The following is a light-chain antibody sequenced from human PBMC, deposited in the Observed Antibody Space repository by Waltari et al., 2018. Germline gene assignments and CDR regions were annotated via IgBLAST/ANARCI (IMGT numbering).Light chain of an antibody. V-gene: IGKV4-1*01. CDR1: QSVLYSSNTKNY. CDR3: QQYYSTPFA. Sequence: DIVMTQSPDSLAVSLGERATINCKSRQSVLYSSNTKNYLAWYQQKPGQPPKLLIYWASTRESGVPDRFSGSGSGTDFTLTISSLQAEDVAVYYCQQYYSTPFAFGGGTKVEIK. J-gene: IGKJ4*01. CDR2: WAS.